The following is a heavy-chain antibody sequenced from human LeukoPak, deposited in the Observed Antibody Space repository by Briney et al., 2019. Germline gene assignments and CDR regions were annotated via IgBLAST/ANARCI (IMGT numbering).Heavy chain of an antibody. CDR2: IYTSGST. D-gene: IGHD4/OR15-4a*01. V-gene: IGHV4-4*07. CDR1: GGSISSYY. CDR3: ARAYYGAGGYPGWYFDL. J-gene: IGHJ2*01. Sequence: KPSETLSLTCTVSGGSISSYYWSWIRQPAGKGLQWIGRIYTSGSTNYNSSLKSRVTMSVDTSKNQFSLKLTSVTAADTAVYYCARAYYGAGGYPGWYFDLWGRGTLVTVSS.